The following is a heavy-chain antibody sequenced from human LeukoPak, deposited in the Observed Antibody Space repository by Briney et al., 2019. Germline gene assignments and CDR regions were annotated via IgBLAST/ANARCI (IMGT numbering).Heavy chain of an antibody. CDR3: GRDYCSGGSCFEY. CDR2: IYSDGTT. J-gene: IGHJ4*02. D-gene: IGHD2-15*01. CDR1: GFTVSSNY. V-gene: IGHV3-53*01. Sequence: GGSLRLSCAASGFTVSSNYMSWVRQAPGKGLEWVSVIYSDGTTKYADSVKGRFTISRDNPKNTLYLQMNSLRVEDTAVYYCGRDYCSGGSCFEYWGQGTLVTVSS.